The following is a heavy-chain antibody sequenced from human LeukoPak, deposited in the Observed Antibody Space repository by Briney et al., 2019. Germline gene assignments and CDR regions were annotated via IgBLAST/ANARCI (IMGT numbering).Heavy chain of an antibody. CDR3: ARGRVSSSTWYSTYYYYFYMDV. CDR2: IYYSGST. Sequence: SETLSLTCTVSGGSISNYYWNWIRQPPGKGLEWIGYIYYSGSTNYNPSLKSRVTISVDTSKNQFSLRLRSVTAADTAVYFCARGRVSSSTWYSTYYYYFYMDVWGKGTTVTVSS. CDR1: GGSISNYY. V-gene: IGHV4-59*01. J-gene: IGHJ6*03. D-gene: IGHD1-1*01.